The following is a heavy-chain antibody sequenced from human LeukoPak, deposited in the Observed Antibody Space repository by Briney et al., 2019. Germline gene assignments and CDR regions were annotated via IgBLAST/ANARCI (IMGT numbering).Heavy chain of an antibody. J-gene: IGHJ4*02. CDR3: ARRAYDILTGYSYYFDY. V-gene: IGHV1-69*13. CDR1: GGTFSSYA. Sequence: PRASVKVSCKASGGTFSSYAISWVRQAPGQGLEWMGGIIPIFGTANYAQKFQGRVTLTADESTSTAYMELSSLRSEDTAVYYSARRAYDILTGYSYYFDYWGQGTLVTVSS. D-gene: IGHD3-9*01. CDR2: IIPIFGTA.